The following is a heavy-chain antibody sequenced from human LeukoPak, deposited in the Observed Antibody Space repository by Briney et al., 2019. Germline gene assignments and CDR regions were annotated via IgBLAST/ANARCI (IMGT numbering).Heavy chain of an antibody. CDR2: INIDERIT. CDR1: GFSFSTQR. CDR3: ARDARYNIDV. V-gene: IGHV3-74*01. D-gene: IGHD3-9*01. Sequence: GGSLRLSCAASGFSFSTQRMHWVRQAPGKGLVWVSYINIDERITGYADSVKGRFTMSRDNAKNTLYLEMNSLRADDTAVYYCARDARYNIDVWGQGTTVTVSS. J-gene: IGHJ6*02.